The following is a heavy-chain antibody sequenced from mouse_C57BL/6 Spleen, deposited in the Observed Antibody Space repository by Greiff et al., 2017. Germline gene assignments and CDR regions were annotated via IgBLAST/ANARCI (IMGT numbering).Heavy chain of an antibody. CDR3: ARPLITTGWFAY. V-gene: IGHV7-3*01. J-gene: IGHJ3*01. CDR1: GFTFTDYY. Sequence: EVHLVESGGGLVQPGGSLSLSCAASGFTFTDYYMSWVRQPPGKALEWLGFIRNKANGYTTEYSASVKGRFTISRDNSQSILYLQMNALRAEDSATYYCARPLITTGWFAYWGQGTLVTVSA. CDR2: IRNKANGYTT. D-gene: IGHD1-1*01.